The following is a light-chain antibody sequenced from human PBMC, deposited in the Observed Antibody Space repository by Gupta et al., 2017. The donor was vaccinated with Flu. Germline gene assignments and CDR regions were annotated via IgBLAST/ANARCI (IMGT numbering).Light chain of an antibody. CDR3: ATWDGSLDGAV. J-gene: IGLJ3*02. CDR1: SSNIGINT. Sequence: QSVLTQPPSASGTPGQRVTIACSGSSSNIGINTVNWYQQLPGAAPKLLSFSDNQRPSRVPDRFSGSKSGTSASLAISGLQSEDEADYYCATWDGSLDGAVFGGGTKLTVL. CDR2: SDN. V-gene: IGLV1-44*01.